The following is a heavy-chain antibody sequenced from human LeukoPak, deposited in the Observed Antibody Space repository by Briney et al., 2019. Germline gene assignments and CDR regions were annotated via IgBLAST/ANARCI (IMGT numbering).Heavy chain of an antibody. CDR3: ARGYSSSLDY. CDR1: GFTFSSHP. Sequence: GGSLRLSCAASGFTFSSHPMSWVRQAPGKGLEWVSGISDSGVGTYYADSVKGRVTISRDNSKNTLSLHMNSLRVEDTAVYYCARGYSSSLDYWGQGTLVTVSS. CDR2: ISDSGVGT. V-gene: IGHV3-23*01. J-gene: IGHJ4*02. D-gene: IGHD6-13*01.